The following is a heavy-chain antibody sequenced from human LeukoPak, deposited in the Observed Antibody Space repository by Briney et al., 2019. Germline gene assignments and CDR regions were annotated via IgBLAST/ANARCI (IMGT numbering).Heavy chain of an antibody. D-gene: IGHD3-9*01. Sequence: SETLSLTCTVFGGSISSYYWSWIRQPPGKGLEWIGYIYYSGSTNYNPSLKSRVTISVDTSKNQFSLKLSSVTAADTAVYYCARARSRYFDWFDAFDIWGQGTMVTVSS. V-gene: IGHV4-59*01. CDR3: ARARSRYFDWFDAFDI. J-gene: IGHJ3*02. CDR1: GGSISSYY. CDR2: IYYSGST.